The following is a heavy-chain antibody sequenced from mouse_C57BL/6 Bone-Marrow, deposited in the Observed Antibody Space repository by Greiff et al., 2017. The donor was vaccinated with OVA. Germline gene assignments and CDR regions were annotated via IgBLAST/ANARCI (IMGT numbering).Heavy chain of an antibody. D-gene: IGHD1-1*01. CDR2: ISDGCSYT. V-gene: IGHV5-4*01. CDR1: GFTFSGYA. Sequence: EVQLVESGGDLVKPGGSLKLSCAASGFTFSGYAMSWVRQTPEKRLEWVATISDGCSYTYHPDNVKGRFTISRDNTKNNLYLQMSHLKSEDTAMYYCARGGITGPHYWGQGTTLTVSS. J-gene: IGHJ2*01. CDR3: ARGGITGPHY.